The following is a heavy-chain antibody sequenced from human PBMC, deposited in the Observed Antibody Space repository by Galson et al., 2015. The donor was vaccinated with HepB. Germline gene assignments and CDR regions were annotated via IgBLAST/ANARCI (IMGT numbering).Heavy chain of an antibody. CDR1: GYTFTSYG. V-gene: IGHV1-8*01. CDR3: ARGHGYSYGYPYYHYGMDV. J-gene: IGHJ6*02. D-gene: IGHD5-18*01. CDR2: MNPNSGNT. Sequence: SVKVSCKASGYTFTSYGINWVRQATGQGLEWMGWMNPNSGNTGCAQKFQGRVTMTRNTSISTAYMELSSLRSEDTAVYYCARGHGYSYGYPYYHYGMDVWGQGTTVTVSS.